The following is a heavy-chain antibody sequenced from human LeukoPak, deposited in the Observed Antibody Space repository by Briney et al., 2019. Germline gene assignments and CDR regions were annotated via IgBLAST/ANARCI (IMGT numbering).Heavy chain of an antibody. CDR2: IYTSGTT. CDR3: ARKTYYYDSSGYYSHYFDY. V-gene: IGHV4-61*02. J-gene: IGHJ4*02. Sequence: PSETLSLTCTVSGGSISSGSYYWSWIRQPAGRRLEWVGRIYTSGTTNYNPSLKSRVTISVDTSKNQFSLKLSSVTAADTAVYYCARKTYYYDSSGYYSHYFDYWGQGTLVTVSS. D-gene: IGHD3-22*01. CDR1: GGSISSGSYY.